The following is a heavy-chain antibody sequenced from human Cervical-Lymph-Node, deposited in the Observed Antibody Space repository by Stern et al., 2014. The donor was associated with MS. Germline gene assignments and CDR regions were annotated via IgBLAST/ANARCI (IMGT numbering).Heavy chain of an antibody. V-gene: IGHV3-72*01. J-gene: IGHJ6*02. CDR1: GFTFSDHY. CDR3: ARDLDGMDV. Sequence: EVQLVESGGGLVQPRGSLRLSCAASGFTFSDHYMDWVRQAPGKGLEWVGRTRNKANSYTTEYAASVKGRFTISRDDSKNSLYLQMNSLKTEDTAVYYCARDLDGMDVWGQGTTVTVSS. CDR2: TRNKANSYTT.